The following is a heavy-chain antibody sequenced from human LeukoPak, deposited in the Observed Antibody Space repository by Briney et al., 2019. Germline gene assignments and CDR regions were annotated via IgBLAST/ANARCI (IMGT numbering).Heavy chain of an antibody. CDR3: ARGGYSGSYYRFD. CDR1: GFIFTNYW. CDR2: IDKEGSAA. J-gene: IGHJ4*02. D-gene: IGHD1-26*01. V-gene: IGHV3-74*01. Sequence: GGSLRLSCVSSGFIFTNYWMHWVRQVPGKGPVWVGRIDKEGSAAFYAESVKGRFTISRDNVKSTVYLQMNSLTAEDTAVYHCARGGYSGSYYRFDWGQGTLVTVTS.